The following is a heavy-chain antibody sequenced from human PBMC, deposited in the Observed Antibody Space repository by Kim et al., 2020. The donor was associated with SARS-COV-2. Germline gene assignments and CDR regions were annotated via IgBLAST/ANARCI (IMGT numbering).Heavy chain of an antibody. D-gene: IGHD1-20*01. Sequence: STYYPDSVKGRFTISRDNSKNTLYLQMNSLRAEDTAVYYCAKDVITGNGYWGQGTLVTVSS. J-gene: IGHJ4*02. CDR3: AKDVITGNGY. V-gene: IGHV3-23*01. CDR2: ST.